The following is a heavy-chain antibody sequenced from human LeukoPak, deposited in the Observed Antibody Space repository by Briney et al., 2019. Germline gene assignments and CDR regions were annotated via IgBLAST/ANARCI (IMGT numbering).Heavy chain of an antibody. CDR2: INPSGGST. J-gene: IGHJ3*02. CDR3: GRVGGYCTNGVCLDAFDI. CDR1: GYIFTSYY. D-gene: IGHD2-8*01. V-gene: IGHV1-46*01. Sequence: ASVKVSCKASGYIFTSYYMHWVRQAPGQGLEWMGIINPSGGSTSYAQKFQGRVTMTRDTSTSTVYMELSSLRSEDTAVYYCGRVGGYCTNGVCLDAFDIWGQGTMVTVSS.